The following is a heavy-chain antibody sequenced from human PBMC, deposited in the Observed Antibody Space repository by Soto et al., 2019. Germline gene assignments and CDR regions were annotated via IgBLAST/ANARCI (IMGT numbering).Heavy chain of an antibody. CDR1: GYTFTSYA. J-gene: IGHJ6*02. D-gene: IGHD5-18*01. V-gene: IGHV1-3*01. Sequence: ASLTFSCKASGYTFTSYATHWVRQAPGQRLEWMGWINAGNGNTEYSQKFQGRVTITRDTSASTAYMELSSLRAEDTAVYYCARDPHSLRYSYGYPDYYYGMDVWGQGTTVTVS. CDR2: INAGNGNT. CDR3: ARDPHSLRYSYGYPDYYYGMDV.